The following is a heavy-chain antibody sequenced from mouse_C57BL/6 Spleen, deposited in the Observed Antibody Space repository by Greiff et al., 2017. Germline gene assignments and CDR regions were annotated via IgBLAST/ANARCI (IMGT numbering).Heavy chain of an antibody. V-gene: IGHV1-63*01. CDR1: GYTFTNYW. CDR2: IYPGGGYT. CDR3: ARASYYGSFYWYVDV. J-gene: IGHJ1*03. D-gene: IGHD1-1*01. Sequence: QVQLQQSGAELVRPGTSVKMSCKASGYTFTNYWIGWAKQRPGHGLEWIGDIYPGGGYTNYNEKFKGKATLTADKSSSTAYMQFSSLTSEDSAIYYCARASYYGSFYWYVDVWGTGTTVTVSS.